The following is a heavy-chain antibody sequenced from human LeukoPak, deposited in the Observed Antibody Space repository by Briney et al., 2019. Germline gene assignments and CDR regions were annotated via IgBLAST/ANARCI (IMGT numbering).Heavy chain of an antibody. J-gene: IGHJ4*02. CDR2: IIPIFGTA. CDR1: GGTFSSYA. V-gene: IGHV1-69*05. Sequence: GASVKDSCKASGGTFSSYAISWVRQARGPRREWMGGIIPIFGTANYAQKFQGRVTITTDESPSTAHMELSSLRSEDTAVYYCARGSPWYNRNDDFRETYYFDYWGQGTLVTVSS. D-gene: IGHD1-1*01. CDR3: ARGSPWYNRNDDFRETYYFDY.